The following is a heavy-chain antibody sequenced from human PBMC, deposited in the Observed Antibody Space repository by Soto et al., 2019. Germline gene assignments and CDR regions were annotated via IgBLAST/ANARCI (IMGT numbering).Heavy chain of an antibody. Sequence: QVHLVQSGAEVKKPGASVNVSCQASGSITNHHMHWVRQAPGQGLEWMGIFNPSGLSTTYAQKFQGRVTITRDTSTSTVYMEQSSLTSEDTAVYLCAKVTHRGPIAVAGPLGSWGQGTLVIVSS. V-gene: IGHV1-46*01. CDR1: GSITNHH. CDR3: AKVTHRGPIAVAGPLGS. CDR2: FNPSGLST. D-gene: IGHD6-19*01. J-gene: IGHJ4*02.